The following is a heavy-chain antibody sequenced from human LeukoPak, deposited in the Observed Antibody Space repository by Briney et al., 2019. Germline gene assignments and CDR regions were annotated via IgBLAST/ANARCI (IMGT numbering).Heavy chain of an antibody. CDR3: AKGQRGSYEVPDY. Sequence: GGSLRLSCAASGFTFRTYAMSGVRQAPGKGVEWVSTISDSGLTTNYADSVKGRFTISRDKSKNTLYLQMNSLTVEDTALYYCAKGQRGSYEVPDYSGQGTLGTVSS. D-gene: IGHD1-26*01. J-gene: IGHJ4*02. V-gene: IGHV3-23*01. CDR1: GFTFRTYA. CDR2: ISDSGLTT.